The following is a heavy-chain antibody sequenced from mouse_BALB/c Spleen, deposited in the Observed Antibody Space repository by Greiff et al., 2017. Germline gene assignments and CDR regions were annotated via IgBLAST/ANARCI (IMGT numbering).Heavy chain of an antibody. J-gene: IGHJ4*01. Sequence: EVQGVESGAELVKPGASVKLSCTASGFNIKDTYMHWVKQRPEQGLEWIGRIDPANGNTKYDPKFQGKATITADTSSNTAYLQLSSLTSEDTAVYYCARSTLRSSAMDCWGQGTSVTVSS. CDR3: ARSTLRSSAMDC. CDR2: IDPANGNT. D-gene: IGHD1-1*01. V-gene: IGHV14-3*02. CDR1: GFNIKDTY.